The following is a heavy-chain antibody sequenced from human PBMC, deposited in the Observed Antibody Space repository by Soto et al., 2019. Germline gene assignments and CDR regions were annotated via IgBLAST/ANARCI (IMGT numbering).Heavy chain of an antibody. D-gene: IGHD3-3*01. V-gene: IGHV3-23*01. CDR3: SKAPYYDFWSGYLDY. CDR2: ISGSGGST. Sequence: EVQLLESGGGLVQPGGSLRLSCAASGFTFSSYAMSWVRQAPGKGLEWVSAISGSGGSTYYADSVKGRFTIPRDNSKNTLHLQMNSLRAEDTAVYYCSKAPYYDFWSGYLDYWGQGTLVTVSS. CDR1: GFTFSSYA. J-gene: IGHJ4*02.